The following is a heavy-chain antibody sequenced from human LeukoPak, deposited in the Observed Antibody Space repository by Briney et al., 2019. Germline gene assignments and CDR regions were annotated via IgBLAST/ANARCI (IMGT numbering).Heavy chain of an antibody. CDR3: AREAATVTPTTGYYYMDV. CDR2: IYYSGST. V-gene: IGHV4-39*07. J-gene: IGHJ6*03. D-gene: IGHD4-11*01. Sequence: SETLSLTCTVSGGSISSSSYYWGWVRQPPGKGLEWVGSIYYSGSTYYNPSLKSRVTISVDTSKNQFSLKLSSVTAADTAVYYCAREAATVTPTTGYYYMDVWGKGTTVTVSS. CDR1: GGSISSSSYY.